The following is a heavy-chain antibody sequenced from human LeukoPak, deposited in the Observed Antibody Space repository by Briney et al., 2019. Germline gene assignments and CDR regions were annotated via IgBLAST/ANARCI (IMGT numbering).Heavy chain of an antibody. CDR1: GFTFSSYE. J-gene: IGHJ4*02. Sequence: PGGSLRLSCAASGFTFSSYEMNWVRQAPGKGLEWVSYISSSGSTIYYADSVKGRFTISRDNAKNSLYLQMNSLRAEDTAVYYCARDDARSGWLVYYFDYWGQGTLVTVSS. CDR3: ARDDARSGWLVYYFDY. D-gene: IGHD6-19*01. CDR2: ISSSGSTI. V-gene: IGHV3-48*03.